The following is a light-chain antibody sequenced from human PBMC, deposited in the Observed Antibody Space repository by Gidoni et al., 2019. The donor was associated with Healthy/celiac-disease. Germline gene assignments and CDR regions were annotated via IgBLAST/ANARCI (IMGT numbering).Light chain of an antibody. V-gene: IGLV2-23*03. Sequence: QSALTQPASVSGSPGQSITISCTGTSSDVGSYNLVSWYQQHPGKAPKLMIYEGSKRPSGVSNRVLGVKFGKTGALKNSGLQAEDEADYYCCSYAGSSTFFNWVFGGGTKLTV. CDR1: SSDVGSYNL. CDR3: CSYAGSSTFFNWV. J-gene: IGLJ3*02. CDR2: EGS.